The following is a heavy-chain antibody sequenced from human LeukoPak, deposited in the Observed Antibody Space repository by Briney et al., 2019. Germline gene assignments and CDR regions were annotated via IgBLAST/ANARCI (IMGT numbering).Heavy chain of an antibody. Sequence: SETLSLTCTVSGGSISSNCWSWIRQAPGEGLEWIAYVCDSRSINSSPSLKSRVTISVDASKNQVSLKLTSVTAADTAVYYCARGSPYGDSLEGRFDRWGQGTLVTVSS. CDR1: GGSISSNC. J-gene: IGHJ5*02. CDR3: ARGSPYGDSLEGRFDR. CDR2: VCDSRSI. V-gene: IGHV4-59*01. D-gene: IGHD4-17*01.